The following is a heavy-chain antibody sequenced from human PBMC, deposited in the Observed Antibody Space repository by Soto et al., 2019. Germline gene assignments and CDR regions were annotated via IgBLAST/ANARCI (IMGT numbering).Heavy chain of an antibody. J-gene: IGHJ4*02. V-gene: IGHV1-46*01. D-gene: IGHD6-13*01. CDR2: INPSGGST. Sequence: ASVKVSCKASGYPFTSYYMHWVRQSPGQGLEWMGIINPSGGSTSYAQKFQGRVTMTRDASTSTVYMELSSLRSEDTAVYYCARSLRVSSSWYHFDYWGQGTLVTVSS. CDR1: GYPFTSYY. CDR3: ARSLRVSSSWYHFDY.